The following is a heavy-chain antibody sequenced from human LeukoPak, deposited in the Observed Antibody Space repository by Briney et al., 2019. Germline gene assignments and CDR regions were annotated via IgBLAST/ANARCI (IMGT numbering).Heavy chain of an antibody. D-gene: IGHD6-13*01. CDR3: AKDPSPYSSSWYNNYFDY. CDR1: GFTFSDYY. J-gene: IGHJ4*02. Sequence: PGGSLRLSCAASGFTFSDYYMSWIRQAPGKGLEWVSYINSSSSYTNYADSVKGRFTISRDNSKNTLYLQMNSLRAEDTAVYYCAKDPSPYSSSWYNNYFDYWGQGTLVTVSS. CDR2: INSSSSYT. V-gene: IGHV3-11*06.